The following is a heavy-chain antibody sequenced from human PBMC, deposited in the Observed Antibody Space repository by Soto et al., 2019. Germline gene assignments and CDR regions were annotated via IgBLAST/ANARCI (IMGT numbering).Heavy chain of an antibody. Sequence: ASVKVSCKASGYTFTNFGISWVRQAPGQGLEWMGWISAYNGNTHYEQKLQGRVTLTTDTSTSTAYMELRSLRSDDTAVYYCASGWFGEFVYYFDYWGQGTLVTVSS. CDR1: GYTFTNFG. CDR2: ISAYNGNT. J-gene: IGHJ4*02. V-gene: IGHV1-18*01. CDR3: ASGWFGEFVYYFDY. D-gene: IGHD3-10*01.